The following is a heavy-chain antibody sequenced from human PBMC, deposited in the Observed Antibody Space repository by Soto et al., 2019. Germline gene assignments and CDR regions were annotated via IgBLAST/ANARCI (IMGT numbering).Heavy chain of an antibody. D-gene: IGHD3-16*01. CDR3: ARDGAYYGMDV. V-gene: IGHV4-59*01. CDR1: GGSIGTYY. J-gene: IGHJ6*02. Sequence: QVQLQESGPGLVKPSETLSLICTVSGGSIGTYYWGWIRQPPGKGLEWIGFIYYSGSTNYNPSLKSRVTTSVDTSKNQFSLKLRSVTAADTAVYYCARDGAYYGMDVWGQGTTVTVSS. CDR2: IYYSGST.